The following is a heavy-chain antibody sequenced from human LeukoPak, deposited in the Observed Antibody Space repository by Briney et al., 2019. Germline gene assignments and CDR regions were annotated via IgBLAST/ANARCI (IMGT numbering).Heavy chain of an antibody. CDR2: IYYSGST. CDR1: GVSISSYY. V-gene: IGHV4-59*08. Sequence: SGTLSLTCTVSGVSISSYYWSWIRQPPGKGLEWIGYIYYSGSTNYNPSLKSRVTISVDTSKNQFSLKLSSVTAADTAVYYCATPSNYDAFDIWGQGTMVTVSS. CDR3: ATPSNYDAFDI. D-gene: IGHD4-11*01. J-gene: IGHJ3*02.